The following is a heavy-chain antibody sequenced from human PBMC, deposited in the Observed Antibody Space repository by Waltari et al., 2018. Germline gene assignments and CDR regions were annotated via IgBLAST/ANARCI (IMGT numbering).Heavy chain of an antibody. J-gene: IGHJ4*02. Sequence: QVQLQESGPGLVKPSETLSLTCTVSGYSISSGYYWGWIRQPPGKGLEWIGRIYHSGSTYYNPYLTSRVTISVDTSKNQFSLKLSSVTAADTAVYYCAREAVYDILTGYQPHFDYWGQGTLVTVSS. CDR1: GYSISSGYY. D-gene: IGHD3-9*01. V-gene: IGHV4-38-2*02. CDR2: IYHSGST. CDR3: AREAVYDILTGYQPHFDY.